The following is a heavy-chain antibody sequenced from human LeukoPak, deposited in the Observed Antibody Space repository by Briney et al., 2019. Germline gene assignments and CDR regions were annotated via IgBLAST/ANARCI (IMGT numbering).Heavy chain of an antibody. CDR1: GGSISSGSYY. CDR2: IYTSGST. J-gene: IGHJ6*03. CDR3: ARDLFPGVLRYFDWHIPPYYMDV. Sequence: SETLSLTCTVPGGSISSGSYYWSWIRQPAGKGLEWIGRIYTSGSTNYNPSLKGRVTISVDTSKNQFSLKLSSVTAADTAVYYCARDLFPGVLRYFDWHIPPYYMDVWGKGTTVTVSS. V-gene: IGHV4-61*02. D-gene: IGHD3-9*01.